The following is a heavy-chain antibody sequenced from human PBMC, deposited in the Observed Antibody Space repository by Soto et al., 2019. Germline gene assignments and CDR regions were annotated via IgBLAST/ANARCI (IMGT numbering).Heavy chain of an antibody. CDR1: GGSFSGYY. D-gene: IGHD6-6*01. CDR3: ASLYSSSAYDAFDI. V-gene: IGHV4-34*01. CDR2: INHSGST. Sequence: SETLSLTCAVYGGSFSGYYWSWIRQPPGKGLEWIGEINHSGSTNSNPSLKSRVTISVDTTKNQFSLKLSSVTAADTAVYYCASLYSSSAYDAFDIWGQGTMVTVSS. J-gene: IGHJ3*02.